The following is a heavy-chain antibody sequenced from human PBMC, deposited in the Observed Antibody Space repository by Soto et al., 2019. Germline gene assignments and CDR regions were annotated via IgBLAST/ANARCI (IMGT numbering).Heavy chain of an antibody. CDR2: IYYSGSP. V-gene: IGHV4-59*01. D-gene: IGHD1-7*01. J-gene: IGHJ4*02. Sequence: TLSLTCTVSGGSISSYYWSWIRQPPGKGLEWIGYIYYSGSPNYNPSLKSRVTISVDTSKNQFSLKLSSVTAADTAVYFCAGGTKSGVDYWSQGTLVTVSS. CDR1: GGSISSYY. CDR3: AGGTKSGVDY.